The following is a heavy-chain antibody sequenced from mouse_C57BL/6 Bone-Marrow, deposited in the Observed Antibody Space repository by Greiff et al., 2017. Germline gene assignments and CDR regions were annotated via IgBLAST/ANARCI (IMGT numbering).Heavy chain of an antibody. D-gene: IGHD2-1*01. Sequence: EVQVVESGGGLVKPGGSLKLSCAASGFTFSDYGMHWVRQAPEKGLEWVAYISSGSSTIYYADTVKGRFTISRDNAKNTLFLQMTSLRSEDTAMYYCARPGYGNIAWFAYWSQGTLVTVSA. J-gene: IGHJ3*01. CDR1: GFTFSDYG. CDR2: ISSGSSTI. V-gene: IGHV5-17*01. CDR3: ARPGYGNIAWFAY.